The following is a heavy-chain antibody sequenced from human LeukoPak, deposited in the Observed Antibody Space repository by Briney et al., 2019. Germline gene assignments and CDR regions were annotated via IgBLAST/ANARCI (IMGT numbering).Heavy chain of an antibody. D-gene: IGHD2-15*01. V-gene: IGHV1-2*04. CDR3: AREYRYCSGGSCYPTPFFDY. CDR1: GYTFTYYY. Sequence: APVKVSCKASGYTFTYYYIHWVRQVPGQGLEWMGWTNPNGGGTHYARKFQGWVTMTRDTSISTAYMELSRLRSDDTAVYYCAREYRYCSGGSCYPTPFFDYWGQGTLVTVSS. CDR2: TNPNGGGT. J-gene: IGHJ4*02.